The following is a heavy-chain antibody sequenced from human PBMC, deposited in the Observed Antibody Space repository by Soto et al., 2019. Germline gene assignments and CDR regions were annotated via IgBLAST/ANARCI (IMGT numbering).Heavy chain of an antibody. CDR3: ARPGTGIAEAGTIDGDYYYYGMDV. D-gene: IGHD6-13*01. Sequence: GESLKISCKGSGYSFTSYWISWVRQMPGKGLEWMGRIDPSDSYTNYSPSFQGHVTISADKSISTAYLQWSSLKASDTAMYYCARPGTGIAEAGTIDGDYYYYGMDVWGQGTTVTVSS. CDR1: GYSFTSYW. CDR2: IDPSDSYT. V-gene: IGHV5-10-1*01. J-gene: IGHJ6*02.